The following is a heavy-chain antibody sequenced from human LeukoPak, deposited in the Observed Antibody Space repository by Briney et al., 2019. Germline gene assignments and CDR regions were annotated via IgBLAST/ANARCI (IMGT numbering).Heavy chain of an antibody. V-gene: IGHV4-38-2*02. CDR1: GYSISSGYY. CDR3: ARDYGDYVPYAFDI. Sequence: SETLSLTCAVSGYSISSGYYWGWIRQPPGKGLEWIGSIYHSGSTYYNPSLKSRVTISVDTSKNQFSLKLSSVTAADTAVYYCARDYGDYVPYAFDIWGQGTMVTVSS. CDR2: IYHSGST. D-gene: IGHD4-17*01. J-gene: IGHJ3*02.